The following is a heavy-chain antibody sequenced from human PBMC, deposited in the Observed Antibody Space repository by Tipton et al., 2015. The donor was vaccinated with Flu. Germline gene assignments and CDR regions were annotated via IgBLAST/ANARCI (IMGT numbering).Heavy chain of an antibody. Sequence: TLSLTCTVSGGSISSYYWSWIRQPPGKGLEWIGYIYYSGSTNYNPSLKSRGTISVDTSKNQFSLKLSSVTAADTAVYYCARDAGYSSGWYPYGAFDIWGQGTMVTVSS. CDR3: ARDAGYSSGWYPYGAFDI. D-gene: IGHD6-19*01. CDR1: GGSISSYY. J-gene: IGHJ3*02. V-gene: IGHV4-59*01. CDR2: IYYSGST.